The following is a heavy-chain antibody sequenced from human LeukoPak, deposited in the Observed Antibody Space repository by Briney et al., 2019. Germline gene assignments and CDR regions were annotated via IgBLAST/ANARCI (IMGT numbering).Heavy chain of an antibody. Sequence: GGSLRLSCAASGFTFSNYNMNWVRQAPGKGLEWVSSISSSSSYIYYADSVKGRFTISRDNAKNSLYLQMNSLRAEDTAVYYCAGETVTTPMDVWGQGTTVTVSS. CDR2: ISSSSSYI. J-gene: IGHJ6*02. V-gene: IGHV3-21*01. CDR1: GFTFSNYN. D-gene: IGHD4-17*01. CDR3: AGETVTTPMDV.